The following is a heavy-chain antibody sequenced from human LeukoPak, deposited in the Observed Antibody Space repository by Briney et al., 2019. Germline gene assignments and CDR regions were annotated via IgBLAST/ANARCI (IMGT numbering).Heavy chain of an antibody. V-gene: IGHV1-8*01. J-gene: IGHJ4*02. CDR1: GYTFTRYD. CDR3: ARADRSYYYGSGSPLY. CDR2: MNPNSGNT. Sequence: ASVKVSCKASGYTFTRYDINWVRQATGQGLEWMGWMNPNSGNTGYAQKFQGRVTITADKSTSTAYMELSSLRSEDTAVYYCARADRSYYYGSGSPLYWGQGTLVTVSS. D-gene: IGHD3-10*01.